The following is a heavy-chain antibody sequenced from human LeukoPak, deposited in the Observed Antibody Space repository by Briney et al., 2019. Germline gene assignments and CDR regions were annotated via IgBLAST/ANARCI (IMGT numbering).Heavy chain of an antibody. CDR2: INPSGGST. CDR1: GYTFTSYY. J-gene: IGHJ5*02. D-gene: IGHD6-19*01. Sequence: GASVTVSCKASGYTFTSYYMHWVRQAPGQGLEWMGIINPSGGSTSYAQKFQGRVTMTRDTSTSTVYMELSSLRSEDTAVYYCARESLTLVVAGNNWFDPWGQGTLVTVSS. CDR3: ARESLTLVVAGNNWFDP. V-gene: IGHV1-46*01.